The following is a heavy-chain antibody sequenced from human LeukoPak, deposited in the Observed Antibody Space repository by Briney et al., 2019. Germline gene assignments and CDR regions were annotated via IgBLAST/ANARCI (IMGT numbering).Heavy chain of an antibody. D-gene: IGHD6-19*01. CDR2: ISGSGSSS. CDR1: GFTFNNFA. Sequence: GGSLRLSCAASGFTFNNFAINWVRQAPRKGLEWVSVISGSGSSSDYADSVEGRFTVSRDNSKNTLYLQMNSLRTEDTAVYYCARDGSTGWHYFEYWGQGTLVTVSS. CDR3: ARDGSTGWHYFEY. J-gene: IGHJ4*02. V-gene: IGHV3-23*01.